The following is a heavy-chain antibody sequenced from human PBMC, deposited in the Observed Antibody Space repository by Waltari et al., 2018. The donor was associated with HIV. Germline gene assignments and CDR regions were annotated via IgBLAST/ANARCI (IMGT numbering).Heavy chain of an antibody. CDR2: IWFDGGKK. CDR3: ARPSPEGGYLDY. V-gene: IGHV3-33*01. J-gene: IGHJ4*02. D-gene: IGHD2-15*01. CDR1: GFSFSDSG. Sequence: QVQVVESGGGVVQPGTSLRLSCEASGFSFSDSGMHWVRQAPGKGLEGVAVIWFDGGKKVFADSVKGRFTISRDNSKNTVELHMNSVTAEDTAVYYCARPSPEGGYLDYWGQGTLVTVSS.